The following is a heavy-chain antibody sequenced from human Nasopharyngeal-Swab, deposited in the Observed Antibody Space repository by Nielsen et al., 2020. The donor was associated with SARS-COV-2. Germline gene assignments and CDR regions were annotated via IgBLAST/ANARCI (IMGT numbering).Heavy chain of an antibody. CDR2: IKQDGSEI. CDR3: AKEQWLGN. J-gene: IGHJ4*02. D-gene: IGHD6-19*01. CDR1: GFTFSSYW. V-gene: IGHV3-7*03. Sequence: GGSLRLSCAASGFTFSSYWMSWVRQAPGKGLEWVANIKQDGSEISYLDSVKGRFTISRDNAKNSLYLQMNSLRAEDTALYYCAKEQWLGNWGQGTLVTVSS.